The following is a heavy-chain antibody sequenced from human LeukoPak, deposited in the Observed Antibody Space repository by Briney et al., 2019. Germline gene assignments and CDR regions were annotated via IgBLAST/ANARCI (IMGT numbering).Heavy chain of an antibody. Sequence: SETLSLTCTVSGDSFSSVTDYWAWVRQPPGKGLEWIASGDYSGGTYYNPSLESRVAISADMSTKQISLKLTSVTGADTAVYYCAGERGEEYSSGWYKTNFFDKWGQGIRVTVSS. D-gene: IGHD6-19*01. CDR3: AGERGEEYSSGWYKTNFFDK. J-gene: IGHJ4*02. CDR2: GDYSGGT. CDR1: GDSFSSVTDY. V-gene: IGHV4-39*07.